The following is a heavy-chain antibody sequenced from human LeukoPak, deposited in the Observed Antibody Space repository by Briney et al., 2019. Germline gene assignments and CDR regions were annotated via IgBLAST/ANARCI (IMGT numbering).Heavy chain of an antibody. J-gene: IGHJ4*02. V-gene: IGHV3-74*01. Sequence: QPGGSLRLSCAASGFTFSNNWMHWVRQAPGKGLVWVSRINSDGRTTTYADSVKGRFTISRDNAKNTLYLQMNSLRAEDTAVYYCEMIKEGWGQGTLVTVYS. CDR2: INSDGRTT. CDR3: EMIKEG. D-gene: IGHD3-22*01. CDR1: GFTFSNNW.